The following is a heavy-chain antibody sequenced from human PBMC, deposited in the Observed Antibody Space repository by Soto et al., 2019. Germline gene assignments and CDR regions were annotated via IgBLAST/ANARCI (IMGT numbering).Heavy chain of an antibody. CDR3: ARGRYCNGGSCRFDY. CDR1: GGSFSGYY. D-gene: IGHD2-15*01. Sequence: SETLSLTCAVYGGSFSGYYWTWIRQPPGTGLEWIGEIIHSGSTNYNPSLESRVTISVDTSKNQFSLNLSSVTAADTAVYYCARGRYCNGGSCRFDYWGQGTQVTVS. CDR2: IIHSGST. V-gene: IGHV4-34*01. J-gene: IGHJ4*02.